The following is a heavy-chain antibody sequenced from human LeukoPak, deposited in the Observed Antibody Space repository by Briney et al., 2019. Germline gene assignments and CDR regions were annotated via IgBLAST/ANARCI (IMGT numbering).Heavy chain of an antibody. J-gene: IGHJ4*02. CDR1: GGSVSSGSYY. V-gene: IGHV4-61*01. D-gene: IGHD5-18*01. Sequence: PSETLSLTCTVSGGSVSSGSYYWSWIRQPPGKGLEWIGYLYYSGSTNYNPSLKSRVTISVDTSKNQFSLKLSSVTAADTAVYYCAREREQLWGRRAVVDWGQGTLVTVSS. CDR3: AREREQLWGRRAVVD. CDR2: LYYSGST.